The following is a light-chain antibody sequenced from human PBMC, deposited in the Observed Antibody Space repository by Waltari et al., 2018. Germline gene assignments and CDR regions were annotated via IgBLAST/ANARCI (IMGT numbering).Light chain of an antibody. CDR2: DVS. Sequence: AIQLTQSPSSLSASEGDRVTIPCRASQGISSALAWYQQKPGKAPKLLMFDVSSLESGVPSRFSGSESGTDFTLTISSLQPEDFATYYCQQFHSYPVTFGQGTKVEIK. CDR3: QQFHSYPVT. CDR1: QGISSA. V-gene: IGKV1-13*02. J-gene: IGKJ1*01.